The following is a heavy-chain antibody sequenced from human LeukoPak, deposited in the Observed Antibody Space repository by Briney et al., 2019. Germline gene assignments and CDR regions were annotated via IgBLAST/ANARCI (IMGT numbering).Heavy chain of an antibody. V-gene: IGHV3-73*01. J-gene: IGHJ4*02. CDR1: GFTFSGSA. D-gene: IGHD5/OR15-5a*01. Sequence: GGSLRLSCAASGFTFSGSAIHWVRQASGKGLEWVGRIRSKDDNSATAYAASVKGRFTISRDDSKNTAFLQMNSLKTEDTAVYYCRRSIDYWGQGTLVTVSS. CDR2: IRSKDDNSAT. CDR3: RRSIDY.